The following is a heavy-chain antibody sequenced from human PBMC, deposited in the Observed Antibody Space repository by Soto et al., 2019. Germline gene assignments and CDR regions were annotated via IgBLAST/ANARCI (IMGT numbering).Heavy chain of an antibody. D-gene: IGHD2-15*01. Sequence: DVQLLESGGGLVQPEGSLRLSCAASGFTFSSYAMGWVRQGPGKGLEWVAVVSIGGSTHYADSVRGRFTISRDNSKNTPSLQMNSLTAEDTAVYFCATRRGAGGHFDYWGQGALVTVSS. J-gene: IGHJ4*02. CDR2: VSIGGST. CDR3: ATRRGAGGHFDY. CDR1: GFTFSSYA. V-gene: IGHV3-23*01.